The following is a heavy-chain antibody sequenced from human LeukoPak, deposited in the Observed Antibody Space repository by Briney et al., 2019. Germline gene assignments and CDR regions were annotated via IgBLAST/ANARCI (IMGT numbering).Heavy chain of an antibody. V-gene: IGHV3-30*04. Sequence: GGSLRLSCAASGFTLSNYAMHWVRQAPGKGLEWVAVISYDGSNKYYADSVKGRFTISRDSSKNTLYLQMNSLRAGDTAVYYCLRDHDYESSGYYFDAFDIWGEGTMVTVSS. J-gene: IGHJ3*02. D-gene: IGHD3-22*01. CDR2: ISYDGSNK. CDR3: LRDHDYESSGYYFDAFDI. CDR1: GFTLSNYA.